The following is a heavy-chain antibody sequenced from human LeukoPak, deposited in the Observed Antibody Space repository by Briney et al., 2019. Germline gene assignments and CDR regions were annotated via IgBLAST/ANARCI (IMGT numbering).Heavy chain of an antibody. CDR3: AKPFTPGYSSGWFDY. Sequence: GGSLRLSCAASGFTFSSYAMSWVRQAPGKGLEWVSAISGSGGSTYYADFVKGRFTISRDNSKNTLYLQMNSLRAEDTAVYYCAKPFTPGYSSGWFDYWGQGTLVTVSS. J-gene: IGHJ4*02. V-gene: IGHV3-23*01. CDR2: ISGSGGST. CDR1: GFTFSSYA. D-gene: IGHD6-19*01.